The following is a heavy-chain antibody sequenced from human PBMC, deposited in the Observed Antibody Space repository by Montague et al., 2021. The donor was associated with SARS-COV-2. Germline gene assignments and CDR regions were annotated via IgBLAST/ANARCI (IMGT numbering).Heavy chain of an antibody. CDR3: AREKARITIFGAPRGYMDV. V-gene: IGHV3-48*03. Sequence: SLRLSCAASGFTFSGYEMGWVRQAPGKGLEWVSYISSSGSTIYYADSVKGRFTISRDNAKNSLYLQMNSLRAEDTAVYYCAREKARITIFGAPRGYMDVWGKGTTVTVSS. CDR2: ISSSGSTI. CDR1: GFTFSGYE. D-gene: IGHD3-3*01. J-gene: IGHJ6*03.